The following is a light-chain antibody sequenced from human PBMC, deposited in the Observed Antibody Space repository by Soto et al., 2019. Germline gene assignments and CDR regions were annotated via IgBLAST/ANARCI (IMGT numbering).Light chain of an antibody. J-gene: IGLJ1*01. CDR1: SSDVGNYNL. V-gene: IGLV2-23*02. CDR2: EVS. Sequence: QSVLTQPASVSGSPGQSITISCTGTSSDVGNYNLVSWYQQHPGKAPRLMIYEVSKRPSGVSNRFSGSKSGNTASLTISGLQTEDEADYYCCSYAPNSTVFGAGTKLTVL. CDR3: CSYAPNSTV.